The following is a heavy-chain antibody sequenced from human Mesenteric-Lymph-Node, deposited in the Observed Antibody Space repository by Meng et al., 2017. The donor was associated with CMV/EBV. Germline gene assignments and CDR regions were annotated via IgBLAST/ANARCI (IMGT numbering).Heavy chain of an antibody. Sequence: SETLSLTCAVSGGSISSGGYYWSWIRQHPGKGLEWIGYIYSSGSTYYNPSLKSRLNISVETSKNQFSLRLSSVTAADTAVYYCARDRPTVFGLDYYYDLDVWGQGTAVTVSS. CDR3: ARDRPTVFGLDYYYDLDV. J-gene: IGHJ6*02. D-gene: IGHD4-17*01. CDR2: IYSSGST. CDR1: GGSISSGGYY. V-gene: IGHV4-31*11.